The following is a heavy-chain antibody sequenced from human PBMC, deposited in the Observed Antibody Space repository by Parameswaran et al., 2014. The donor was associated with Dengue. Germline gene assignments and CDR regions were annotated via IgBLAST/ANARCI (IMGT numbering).Heavy chain of an antibody. Sequence: WVRQAPGQGLEWMDGSTLTVVAQTMHRSFRGWVTMTRDTSISTAYMELSRLRSDDTAVYYCARDSRGSSWYYYYYGMDVWGQGTTVTVSS. J-gene: IGHJ6*02. CDR3: ARDSRGSSWYYYYYGMDV. V-gene: IGHV1-2*04. CDR2: STLTVVA. D-gene: IGHD6-13*01.